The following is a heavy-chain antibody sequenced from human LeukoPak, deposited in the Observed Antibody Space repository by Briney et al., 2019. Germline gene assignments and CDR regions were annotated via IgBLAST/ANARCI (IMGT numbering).Heavy chain of an antibody. J-gene: IGHJ4*02. V-gene: IGHV3-74*01. CDR2: TNTDESRT. D-gene: IGHD4-17*01. CDR3: ARGGDYGDFPDY. Sequence: GGSLRLSCAASGFTFGDYWMHWVRQAPGKGLVWVSRTNTDESRTSYTDSVKGRFPISRDNARNTLYLQMNSLRVEDTAVYYCARGGDYGDFPDYWGQGTLVTVSS. CDR1: GFTFGDYW.